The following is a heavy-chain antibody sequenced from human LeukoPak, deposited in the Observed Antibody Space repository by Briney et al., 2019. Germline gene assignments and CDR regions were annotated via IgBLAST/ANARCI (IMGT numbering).Heavy chain of an antibody. V-gene: IGHV3-53*01. J-gene: IGHJ4*02. CDR3: ARDRGYGDYVSFDY. CDR1: GFTFSSYW. CDR2: IYSGGGT. Sequence: GGSLRLSCAASGFTFSSYWMSWVRQAPGKGLEWVSVIYSGGGTYYADSVKGRFTISRDNSKNTLYLQMNSLRAEDTAVYYCARDRGYGDYVSFDYWGQGTLVTVSS. D-gene: IGHD4-17*01.